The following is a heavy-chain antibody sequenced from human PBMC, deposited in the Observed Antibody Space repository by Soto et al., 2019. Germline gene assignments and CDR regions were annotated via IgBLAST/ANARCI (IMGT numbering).Heavy chain of an antibody. J-gene: IGHJ6*04. CDR2: IKHSGST. V-gene: IGHV4-34*01. CDR1: DGSFTGFH. Sequence: PSETLSLTCAVYDGSFTGFHWTWIRRPPGKGLEWIGEIKHSGSTNYNPSLTRRVTISVDTSKNQFSLKLNSVTAADTAVYYCARGVPFGHYSMDVWGKGTTVTVSS. CDR3: ARGVPFGHYSMDV. D-gene: IGHD3-3*01.